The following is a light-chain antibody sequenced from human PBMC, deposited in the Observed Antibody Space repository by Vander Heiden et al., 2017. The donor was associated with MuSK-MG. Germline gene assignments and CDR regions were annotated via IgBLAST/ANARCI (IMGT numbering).Light chain of an antibody. J-gene: IGLJ2*01. CDR1: SSNIGSNY. Sequence: QSVLTQPPSASGTPGQRVPISCSGSSSNIGSNYVYWYQQLPGTAPKLLIYRNNQRPSGVPDRFSGSKSGTSASLAISGLRSEDEADYYCAAWDDSLSGPNVVFGGGTKLTVL. CDR3: AAWDDSLSGPNVV. V-gene: IGLV1-47*01. CDR2: RNN.